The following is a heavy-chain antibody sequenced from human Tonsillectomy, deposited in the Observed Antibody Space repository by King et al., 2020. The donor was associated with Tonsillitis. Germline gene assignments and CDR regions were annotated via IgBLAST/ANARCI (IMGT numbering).Heavy chain of an antibody. J-gene: IGHJ6*03. D-gene: IGHD4-23*01. V-gene: IGHV3-15*01. Sequence: EVQLVESGGDLVKPGGSLRLSCAASGLTFNNAWMSWVRQAPGKGLEWDGRIKSKIDGGTTDYAAPVKGRFTISRDDSKNTLYLQMDSLKTEDTAVYYCTTVTTGGNSFYYYYYMDVWGKGTTVTVSS. CDR2: IKSKIDGGTT. CDR3: TTVTTGGNSFYYYYYMDV. CDR1: GLTFNNAW.